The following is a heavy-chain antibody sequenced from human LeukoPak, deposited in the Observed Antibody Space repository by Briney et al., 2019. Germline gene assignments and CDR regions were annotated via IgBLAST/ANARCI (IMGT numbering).Heavy chain of an antibody. J-gene: IGHJ4*02. CDR3: ARIAAADDGGNYFDY. CDR2: IYPGDSDT. D-gene: IGHD6-13*01. CDR1: GYSFTSYW. Sequence: GESLKISCKGSGYSFTSYWIGWVRQMPGKGLEWMGIIYPGDSDTRYSPSFQGQVTISADKSISTAYLQWSSLEASDTAMYYCARIAAADDGGNYFDYWGQGTLVTVSS. V-gene: IGHV5-51*01.